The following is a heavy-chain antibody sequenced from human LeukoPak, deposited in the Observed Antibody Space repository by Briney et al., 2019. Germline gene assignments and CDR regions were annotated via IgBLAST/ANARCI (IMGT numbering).Heavy chain of an antibody. CDR3: ARARGYLAPHYMDV. CDR2: IYHSGST. Sequence: PSETLSLTCTVSGDSISSYYWSWIRQPPGKGLEWIGYIYHSGSTNYNPSLKSRVTISADTSKDQFSLKLASVTAADTAVYYCARARGYLAPHYMDVWGKGTTVTVSS. CDR1: GDSISSYY. V-gene: IGHV4-59*01. D-gene: IGHD3-22*01. J-gene: IGHJ6*03.